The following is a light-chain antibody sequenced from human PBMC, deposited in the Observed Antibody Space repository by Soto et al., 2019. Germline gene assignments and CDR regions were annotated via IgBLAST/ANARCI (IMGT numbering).Light chain of an antibody. CDR3: HQRQSWPRT. Sequence: MVMTQSPATLSVSPGERATFSCRASQSVSSNLAWYQQKPGQAPRLLIYGASTRATGIPARFSGSGSGTEFTLTISSLQSEDFAVYYCHQRQSWPRTFGQGTKVDI. J-gene: IGKJ1*01. CDR2: GAS. V-gene: IGKV3-15*01. CDR1: QSVSSN.